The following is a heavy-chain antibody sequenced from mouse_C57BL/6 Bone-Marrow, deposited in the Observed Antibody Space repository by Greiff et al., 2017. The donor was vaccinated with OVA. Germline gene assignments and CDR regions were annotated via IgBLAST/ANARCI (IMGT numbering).Heavy chain of an antibody. CDR2: IHPNSGST. CDR1: GYTFTSYW. J-gene: IGHJ2*01. D-gene: IGHD1-1*01. Sequence: QVQLQQPGAELVKPGASVKLSCKASGYTFTSYWMHWVKQRPGQGLEWIGMIHPNSGSTNYTEQFKSTATLTVAKTSSTAYMQLSSLTSEDSAVYYCVTRLRPYFDYWGQGTTLTVSS. CDR3: VTRLRPYFDY. V-gene: IGHV1-64*01.